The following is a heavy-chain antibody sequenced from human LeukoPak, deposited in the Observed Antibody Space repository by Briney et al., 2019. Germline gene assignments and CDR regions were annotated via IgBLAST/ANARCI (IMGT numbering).Heavy chain of an antibody. CDR3: ARDQDCSGGSCYLPTFDY. Sequence: ASETLSLTCTVSGGSISSYYWSWIRQPAGKGLEWIGRIYTSGSTNYNPSLKSRVTMSVDTSKNQFSLKLSSVTATDTAVYYCARDQDCSGGSCYLPTFDYWGQGTLVTVSS. CDR2: IYTSGST. J-gene: IGHJ4*02. D-gene: IGHD2-15*01. V-gene: IGHV4-4*07. CDR1: GGSISSYY.